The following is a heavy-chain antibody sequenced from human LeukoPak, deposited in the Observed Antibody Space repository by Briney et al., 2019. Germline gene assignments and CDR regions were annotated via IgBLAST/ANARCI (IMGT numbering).Heavy chain of an antibody. D-gene: IGHD1-26*01. CDR1: GFTFSSYS. V-gene: IGHV3-21*01. J-gene: IGHJ4*02. CDR2: ISSSSSYI. Sequence: GGSLRLSCAASGFTFSSYSMNWVRQAPGKGLEWVSSISSSSSYIYYADSVKGRFTISRDNAKNSLYLQMNSLRAEDTAVYYCARGTLWELLQNGEYYFDYWGQGTLVTVSS. CDR3: ARGTLWELLQNGEYYFDY.